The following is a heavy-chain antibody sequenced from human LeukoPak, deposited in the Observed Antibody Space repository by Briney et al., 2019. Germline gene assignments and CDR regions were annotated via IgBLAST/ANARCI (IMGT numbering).Heavy chain of an antibody. CDR1: GYTFTGYY. D-gene: IGHD5/OR15-5a*01. V-gene: IGHV1-2*02. CDR3: ARCRQGYSVRDSPVARGMDV. CDR2: INPNSGGT. J-gene: IGHJ6*02. Sequence: ASVKVSCKASGYTFTGYYMHWVRQAPGQGLEWMGWINPNSGGTNYAQKFQDRVTMTRDTSISTAYMELSRLRSDDTAVYYCARCRQGYSVRDSPVARGMDVWGQGTTVTVSS.